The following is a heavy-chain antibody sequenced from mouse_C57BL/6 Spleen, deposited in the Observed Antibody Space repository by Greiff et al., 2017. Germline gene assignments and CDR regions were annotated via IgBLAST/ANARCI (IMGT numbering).Heavy chain of an antibody. CDR3: TKGQGSSLYYYAMDD. D-gene: IGHD1-1*01. Sequence: QVQLQQSGAELVRPGASVTLSCKASGYTFTDYEMHWVKQTPVHGLEWIGAIDPETGGTAYNQKFKGKAILTADKSSSTAYMELRSLTSEDSAVYYCTKGQGSSLYYYAMDDWGQGTSVTVSS. CDR1: GYTFTDYE. CDR2: IDPETGGT. V-gene: IGHV1-15*01. J-gene: IGHJ4*01.